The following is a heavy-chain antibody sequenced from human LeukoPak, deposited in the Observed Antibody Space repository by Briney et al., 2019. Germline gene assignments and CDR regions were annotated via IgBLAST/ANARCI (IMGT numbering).Heavy chain of an antibody. V-gene: IGHV1-69*05. Sequence: SVKVSCKASGGTFSSYAISWVRQAPGQGLEWMGGIIPIFGTANYAQKFQGRVTITTDESTSTAYMELSSLRSEDTAVYYCATANYDILTGLSYFDYWAQGTLVTVSS. D-gene: IGHD3-9*01. CDR2: IIPIFGTA. CDR3: ATANYDILTGLSYFDY. J-gene: IGHJ4*02. CDR1: GGTFSSYA.